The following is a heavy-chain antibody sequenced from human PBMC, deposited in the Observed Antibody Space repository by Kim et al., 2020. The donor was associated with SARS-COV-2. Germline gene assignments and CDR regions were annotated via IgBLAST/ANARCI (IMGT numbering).Heavy chain of an antibody. Sequence: SETLSLTCTVSGGSISSSSYYWGWIRQPPGKGLEWIGSIYYSGSTYYNPSLKSRVTISVDTSKNQFSLKLSSVTAADTAVYYCARQRGTMVRGVFIAAWFDPXGQXTXVTXSS. CDR2: IYYSGST. CDR3: ARQRGTMVRGVFIAAWFDP. J-gene: IGHJ5*02. D-gene: IGHD3-10*01. V-gene: IGHV4-39*01. CDR1: GGSISSSSYY.